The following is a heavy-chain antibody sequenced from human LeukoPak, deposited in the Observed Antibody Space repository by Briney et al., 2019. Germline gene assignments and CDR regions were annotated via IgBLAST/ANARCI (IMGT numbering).Heavy chain of an antibody. CDR1: GGSFSGYY. CDR3: ARGYCSGGSCYSYYYYNYMDV. CDR2: INHSGST. V-gene: IGHV4-34*01. Sequence: SETLSLTCAVYGGSFSGYYWSWIRQPPGKGLEWIGEINHSGSTNYNPSLKSRVTISVDTSKNQFSLNLTSVTAADTAVYYCARGYCSGGSCYSYYYYNYMDVWGKGTTVTVSS. D-gene: IGHD2-15*01. J-gene: IGHJ6*03.